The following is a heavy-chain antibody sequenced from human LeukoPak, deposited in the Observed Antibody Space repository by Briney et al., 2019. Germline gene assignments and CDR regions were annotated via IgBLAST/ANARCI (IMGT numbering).Heavy chain of an antibody. CDR1: GGSISSGGYS. J-gene: IGHJ3*02. CDR3: ARELQYDAFDI. Sequence: SEILSLTCAASGGSISSGGYSWSWIRQPPGKGLEWIGYIYDSGSTYYNPSLKSRVTISVDRSKNQFSLKLSSVTAADTAVYYCARELQYDAFDIWGQGTMVTVSS. CDR2: IYDSGST. V-gene: IGHV4-30-2*01. D-gene: IGHD4-11*01.